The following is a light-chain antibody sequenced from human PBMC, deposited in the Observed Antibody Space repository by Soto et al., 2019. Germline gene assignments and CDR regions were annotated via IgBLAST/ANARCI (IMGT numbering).Light chain of an antibody. V-gene: IGLV1-47*01. Sequence: QSVLTQPPSASATPGQSVTISCSGSSSNVGSNYVYWYQQIPGTAPKLLIYRNNQRPSGVPDRFSGSKSGTSASLAISGLRSEDEADYYCASWDDSLSGWVFGGGTKLTVL. CDR2: RNN. J-gene: IGLJ3*02. CDR3: ASWDDSLSGWV. CDR1: SSNVGSNY.